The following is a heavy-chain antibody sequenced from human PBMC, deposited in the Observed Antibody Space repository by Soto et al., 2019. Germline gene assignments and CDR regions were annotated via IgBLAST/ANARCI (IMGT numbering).Heavy chain of an antibody. CDR1: GYTFTTYY. CDR2: INPRDGTT. D-gene: IGHD2-2*02. CDR3: SRAITCSGSSRYMGVFDP. J-gene: IGHJ5*02. V-gene: IGHV1-46*01. Sequence: ASVKVSCKASGYTFTTYYMQWVRQAPGQGLEWLGIINPRDGTTDYAQKFQGRVTVTRDTSTSTVYMELSSLRSDDTAIYYCSRAITCSGSSRYMGVFDPWGQGTLVTVSS.